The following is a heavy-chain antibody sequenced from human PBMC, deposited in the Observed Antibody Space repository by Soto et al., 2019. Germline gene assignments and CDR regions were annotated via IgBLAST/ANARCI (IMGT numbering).Heavy chain of an antibody. J-gene: IGHJ4*02. CDR3: ARSHYTYGLLIDY. CDR1: GDTITTSDHY. D-gene: IGHD2-8*01. CDR2: VYSTGST. V-gene: IGHV4-39*01. Sequence: SETRSLTCSGSGDTITTSDHYWGWIRQPPGKGLQWIGNVYSTGSTFSHPSLTSRVFISVDTSKNKFSLRLTSVTAADTAVYYCARSHYTYGLLIDYWGPGIMVT.